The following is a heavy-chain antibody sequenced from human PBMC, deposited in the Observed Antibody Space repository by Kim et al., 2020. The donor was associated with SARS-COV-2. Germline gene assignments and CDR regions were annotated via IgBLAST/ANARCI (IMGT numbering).Heavy chain of an antibody. CDR2: INHRGGI. Sequence: SETLSLTCAVNDGSLSGFSWCWIRQPPGKGLEWVGEINHRGGIDYNPSLQSRVTISADLSKRQFYLSVNSVTAAATAVYFCSSGEREFD. V-gene: IGHV4-34*01. D-gene: IGHD1-26*01. J-gene: IGHJ2*01. CDR1: DGSLSGFS. CDR3: SSGEREFD.